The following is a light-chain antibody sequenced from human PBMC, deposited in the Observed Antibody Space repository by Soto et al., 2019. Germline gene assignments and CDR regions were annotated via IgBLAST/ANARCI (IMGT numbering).Light chain of an antibody. J-gene: IGLJ3*02. Sequence: QLVLTQPASVSGSPGQSITIACTGTNRDVGSYNLVSWYQQRPGEAPKLIISEVRNRPSGISYRSTGSKSGNTASLTISGLQAEDEADYYCSSYTTTSTLVFGGGTKLTVL. V-gene: IGLV2-14*01. CDR3: SSYTTTSTLV. CDR2: EVR. CDR1: NRDVGSYNL.